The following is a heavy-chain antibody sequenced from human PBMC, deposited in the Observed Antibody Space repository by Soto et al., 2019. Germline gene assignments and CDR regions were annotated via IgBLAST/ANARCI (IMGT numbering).Heavy chain of an antibody. CDR1: GYSLSTGLN. D-gene: IGHD2-2*01. CDR3: ARDWGTGFYQLDS. CDR2: IYHSGST. J-gene: IGHJ4*02. V-gene: IGHV4-38-2*02. Sequence: SETVSLTCAVSGYSLSTGLNWAWIRHPPWKGLEWIGSIYHSGSTYYNLSLKSRVTISSDASKNQISLKLSSVTAADTALYYFARDWGTGFYQLDSWGQGTLVTVSS.